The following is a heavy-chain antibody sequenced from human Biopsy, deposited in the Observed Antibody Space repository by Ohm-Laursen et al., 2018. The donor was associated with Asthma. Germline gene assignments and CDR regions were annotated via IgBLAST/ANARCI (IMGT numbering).Heavy chain of an antibody. CDR2: TSVYNGNS. J-gene: IGHJ6*02. D-gene: IGHD3-10*01. V-gene: IGHV1-18*01. CDR1: GCTFNRAG. CDR3: ARAVDYSHYYGIDV. Sequence: EPSEPHSCQNSGCTFNRAGITWVRQAPAQGLEWLAGTSVYNGNSKVTQKLQYRVTMITDTSTSTAYMELRRLRSDDTAVYFCARAVDYSHYYGIDVWGQGTTVTVS.